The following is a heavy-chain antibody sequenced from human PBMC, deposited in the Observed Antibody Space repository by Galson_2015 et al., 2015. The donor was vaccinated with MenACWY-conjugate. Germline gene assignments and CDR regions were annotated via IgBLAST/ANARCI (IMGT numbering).Heavy chain of an antibody. J-gene: IGHJ5*02. CDR3: ARGRVQYWVVVPAATNWFDP. CDR1: GGSIAKNHW. Sequence: LSLTCAVSGGSIAKNHWWSWVRPPPGKGLEWIGAIYHSGTTKYNPSLESRVTISVDKSTMQFSLNLTSVTAADTAVYFCARGRVQYWVVVPAATNWFDPWGQGTLVTVSS. V-gene: IGHV4-4*01. D-gene: IGHD2/OR15-2a*01. CDR2: IYHSGTT.